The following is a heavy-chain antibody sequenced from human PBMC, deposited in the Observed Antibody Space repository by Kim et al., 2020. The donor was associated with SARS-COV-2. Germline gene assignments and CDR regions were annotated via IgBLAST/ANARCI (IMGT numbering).Heavy chain of an antibody. Sequence: GGSLRLSCAASGFTFSSYAMHWVRQAPGKGLEWVAVISYDGSNKYYADSVKGRFTISRDNSKNTLYLQMNSLRAEDTAVYYCAKMTTRDYWGQGTLVTVSS. V-gene: IGHV3-30-3*01. CDR3: AKMTTRDY. D-gene: IGHD4-17*01. CDR1: GFTFSSYA. J-gene: IGHJ4*02. CDR2: ISYDGSNK.